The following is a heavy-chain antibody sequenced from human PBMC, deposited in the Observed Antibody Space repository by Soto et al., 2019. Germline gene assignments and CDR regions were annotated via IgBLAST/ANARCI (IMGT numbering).Heavy chain of an antibody. D-gene: IGHD1-1*01. CDR1: GGTFSSYA. J-gene: IGHJ4*02. CDR2: IIPIFGTA. Sequence: GASVKVSCKASGGTFSSYAISWVRQAPGQGLEWMGGIIPIFGTANYAQKFQGRVTITADESTSTAYMELSSLRSEDTAVYYCTRGPRSTSTGTGAFWGQGTLVTVSS. CDR3: TRGPRSTSTGTGAF. V-gene: IGHV1-69*13.